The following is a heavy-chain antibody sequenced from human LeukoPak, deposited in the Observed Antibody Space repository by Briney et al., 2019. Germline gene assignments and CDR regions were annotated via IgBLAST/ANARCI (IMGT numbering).Heavy chain of an antibody. CDR2: IYHSGST. J-gene: IGHJ4*02. CDR3: ARHGMVRGVIIGEVDY. CDR1: GGSISSYY. V-gene: IGHV4-59*08. D-gene: IGHD3-10*01. Sequence: SETLSLTCTVSGGSISSYYWSWIRQPPGKGLEWIGYIYHSGSTNYNPSLKSRVTISVDTSKNQFSLKLSSVTAADTAVYYCARHGMVRGVIIGEVDYWGQGTLVTVSS.